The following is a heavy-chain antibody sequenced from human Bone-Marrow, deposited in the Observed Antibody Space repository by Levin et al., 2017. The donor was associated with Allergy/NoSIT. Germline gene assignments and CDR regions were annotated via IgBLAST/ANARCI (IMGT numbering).Heavy chain of an antibody. CDR2: IKSKTDGGTT. CDR1: GFTFSNAW. Sequence: GGSLRLSCAASGFTFSNAWMSWVRQAPGKGLEWVGRIKSKTDGGTTDYAAPVKGRFTISRDDSKNTLYLQMNSLKTEDTAVYYCTTDPLGYCSGGSCYALNNWFDPWGQGTLVTVSS. J-gene: IGHJ5*02. CDR3: TTDPLGYCSGGSCYALNNWFDP. D-gene: IGHD2-15*01. V-gene: IGHV3-15*01.